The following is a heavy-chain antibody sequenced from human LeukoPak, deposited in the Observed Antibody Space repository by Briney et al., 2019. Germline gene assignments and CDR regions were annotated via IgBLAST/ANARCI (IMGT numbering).Heavy chain of an antibody. D-gene: IGHD5-18*01. CDR3: ATTIVDTAMVDFYYYYGMDV. CDR1: GFTFSSNY. CDR2: IYSGGST. Sequence: PGGSLRLSCAASGFTFSSNYMSWVRQAPGKGLEWVSVIYSGGSTYYADSVKGRFTISRDNSKNTLYLQMNSLRAEDTAVYYCATTIVDTAMVDFYYYYGMDVWGQGTTVTVSS. J-gene: IGHJ6*02. V-gene: IGHV3-53*01.